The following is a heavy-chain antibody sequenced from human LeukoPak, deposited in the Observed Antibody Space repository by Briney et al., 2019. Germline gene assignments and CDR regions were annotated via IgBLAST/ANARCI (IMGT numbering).Heavy chain of an antibody. Sequence: GGSPRLSCAASGFTFSSYSMNWVRQAPGKGLEWVSYISSSSSTIYYADSVKGRFTISRDNAKNSLYLQMNSLRAEDTAVYYCARAQKYSYDAFDIWGQGTMVTVSS. V-gene: IGHV3-48*04. D-gene: IGHD4-11*01. CDR3: ARAQKYSYDAFDI. J-gene: IGHJ3*02. CDR1: GFTFSSYS. CDR2: ISSSSSTI.